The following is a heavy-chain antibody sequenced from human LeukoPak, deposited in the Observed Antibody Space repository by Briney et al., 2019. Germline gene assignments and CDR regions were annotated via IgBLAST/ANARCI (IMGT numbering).Heavy chain of an antibody. J-gene: IGHJ4*02. V-gene: IGHV4-39*01. CDR3: ATWGVATNYFDY. CDR1: GGSISSSSYY. Sequence: SETLSLTCTVSGGSISSSSYYWGWIRQPPGKGLEWIGSIYHSGSTYYNPSLKSRVTISVDTSKNQFSLKLSSVTAADTAVYYCATWGVATNYFDYWGQGTLVTVSS. D-gene: IGHD5-12*01. CDR2: IYHSGST.